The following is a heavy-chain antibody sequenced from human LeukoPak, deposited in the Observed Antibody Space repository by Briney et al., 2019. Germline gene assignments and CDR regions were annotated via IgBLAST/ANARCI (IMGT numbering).Heavy chain of an antibody. CDR2: ISSSSSYI. Sequence: GGSLRLSCAASGFTFNSYSMNWVRQAPGKGLEWVSSISSSSSYIYYADSVKGRFTISRDNAKNSLYLQMNSLRAEDTAVYYCARDLMHGSGSYHVYWGQGTLVTVSS. V-gene: IGHV3-21*01. CDR1: GFTFNSYS. J-gene: IGHJ4*02. D-gene: IGHD3-10*01. CDR3: ARDLMHGSGSYHVY.